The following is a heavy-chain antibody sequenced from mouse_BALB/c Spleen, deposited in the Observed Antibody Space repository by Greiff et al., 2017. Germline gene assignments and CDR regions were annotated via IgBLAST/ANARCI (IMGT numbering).Heavy chain of an antibody. Sequence: EVKLVESGGGLVKPGGSLKLSCAASGFTFSSYTMSWVRQTPEKRLEWVATISSGGSYTYYPDSVKGRFTISRDNAKNTLYLQMSSLKSEDTAMYYGTRYLPSHGKEAMDYWGQGTSVTVSA. J-gene: IGHJ4*01. V-gene: IGHV5-6-4*01. CDR3: TRYLPSHGKEAMDY. CDR2: ISSGGSYT. CDR1: GFTFSSYT. D-gene: IGHD2-1*01.